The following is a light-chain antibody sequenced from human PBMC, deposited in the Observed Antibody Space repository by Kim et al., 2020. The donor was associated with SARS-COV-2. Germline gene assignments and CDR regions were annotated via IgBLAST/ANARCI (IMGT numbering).Light chain of an antibody. Sequence: RVSFSCTGSSSNIGARFDVHWCQQRPGAAPKLLIYNDARRTSGVPDRFSASKSGTSASLAISGLQAEDEADYYCQSYDSSLMIEVFGTGTKVTVL. V-gene: IGLV1-40*01. CDR3: QSYDSSLMIEV. CDR2: NDA. J-gene: IGLJ1*01. CDR1: SSNIGARFD.